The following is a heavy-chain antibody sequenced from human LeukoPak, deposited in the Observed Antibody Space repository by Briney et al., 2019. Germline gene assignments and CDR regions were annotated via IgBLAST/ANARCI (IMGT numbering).Heavy chain of an antibody. CDR2: ISSSSSII. V-gene: IGHV3-48*03. CDR1: GSTFSSYE. Sequence: PGGSLRLSCAASGSTFSSYEMNWVRQAPGKGLEWVSYISSSSSIIYYADSVKGRFAISRDNAKTSLYLQMNSLRPEDTGVYYCASVGPMSYWGQGTLVTVSS. CDR3: ASVGPMSY. D-gene: IGHD1-26*01. J-gene: IGHJ4*02.